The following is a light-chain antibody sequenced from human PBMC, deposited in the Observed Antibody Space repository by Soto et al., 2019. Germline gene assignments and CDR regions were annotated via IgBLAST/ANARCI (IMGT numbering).Light chain of an antibody. CDR1: QSVSSSY. CDR3: QQYNTWPRT. CDR2: GAS. Sequence: EIVLTQSPGTLSLSPGEIATLSCSASQSVSSSYLTWYQQKPGQAPRLLIFGASTRATSIPARFTGSRSGTEFTLTISSLQSEDFAVYYCQQYNTWPRTFGQGTKVDI. V-gene: IGKV3-15*01. J-gene: IGKJ1*01.